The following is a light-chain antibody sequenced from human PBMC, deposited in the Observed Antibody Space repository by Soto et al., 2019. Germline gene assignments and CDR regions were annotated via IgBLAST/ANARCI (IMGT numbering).Light chain of an antibody. J-gene: IGKJ1*01. CDR3: QQHNSWPWT. Sequence: ELVLTPSPATLSVSPGESATLSCRASQSVSSNLGWYQQKPGQAPRLLIYGTSTRITGIPARFSGSGSGTEFTLTISSLQSEDFAVYYCQQHNSWPWTFGQGTKVDIK. V-gene: IGKV3-15*01. CDR2: GTS. CDR1: QSVSSN.